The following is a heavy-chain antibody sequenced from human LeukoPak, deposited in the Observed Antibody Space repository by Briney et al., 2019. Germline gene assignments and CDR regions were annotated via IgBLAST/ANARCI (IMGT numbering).Heavy chain of an antibody. CDR3: VRHGAAAGTNWFDP. CDR2: IYYSGAT. Sequence: SETLSVTCTVSGDSISTTSSTGYYWVWIRQSPGKGLEWIGSIYYSGATYYNPSLKSRVTISVDTSKNQFSLKLSSVTAADTAVYYCVRHGAAAGTNWFDPWGQGTLVTVSS. CDR1: GDSISTTSSTGYY. D-gene: IGHD6-13*01. J-gene: IGHJ5*02. V-gene: IGHV4-39*01.